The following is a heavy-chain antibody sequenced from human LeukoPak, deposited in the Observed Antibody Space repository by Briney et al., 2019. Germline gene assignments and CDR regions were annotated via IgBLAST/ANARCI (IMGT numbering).Heavy chain of an antibody. V-gene: IGHV3-23*01. CDR2: ITGSGSST. Sequence: PGGSLRLSCAASGFTFSIYAMSWARQAPGKGLEWVSAITGSGSSTYYADSVKGRFTISRDNSENTLYLQTNSLRVEDTAVYYCAKDRSGTTSDSWGQGTLVTVSS. CDR1: GFTFSIYA. CDR3: AKDRSGTTSDS. D-gene: IGHD1-1*01. J-gene: IGHJ5*01.